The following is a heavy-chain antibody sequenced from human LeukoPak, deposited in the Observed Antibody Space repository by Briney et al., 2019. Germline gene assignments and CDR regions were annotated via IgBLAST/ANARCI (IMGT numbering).Heavy chain of an antibody. CDR2: IYNSGST. Sequence: PGGSLRLSCVVSGFTVSSNSNSWVRQAPGKGLEWVSIIYNSGSTYYADSVKGRFTISRDNSKNTLYLQMNSLRPEDTAVYYCARGHYGGNSVFDYWGQRTLATVSS. J-gene: IGHJ4*02. V-gene: IGHV3-66*02. CDR3: ARGHYGGNSVFDY. CDR1: GFTVSSNS. D-gene: IGHD4-23*01.